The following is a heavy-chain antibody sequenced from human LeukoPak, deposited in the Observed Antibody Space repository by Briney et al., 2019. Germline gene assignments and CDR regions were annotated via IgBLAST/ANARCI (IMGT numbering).Heavy chain of an antibody. CDR1: GYTFTSYY. V-gene: IGHV1-46*01. CDR3: ARVVRGLVGATGLGY. CDR2: INPSGGST. D-gene: IGHD1-26*01. Sequence: ASVKVSCKASGYTFTSYYMHWVRQAPGQGLEWMGIINPSGGSTSYAQKFQGRVTMTRDMSTSTVYMELSSLSSEDTAVYYCARVVRGLVGATGLGYWGQGTLVTVSS. J-gene: IGHJ4*02.